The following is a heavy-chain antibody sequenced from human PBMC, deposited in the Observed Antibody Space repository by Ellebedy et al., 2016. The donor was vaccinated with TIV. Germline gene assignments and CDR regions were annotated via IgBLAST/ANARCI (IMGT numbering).Heavy chain of an antibody. D-gene: IGHD3-22*01. Sequence: LSLTXXASGFTFSSYGMHWVRQAPGKGLEWVAVIWYDGSNKYYADSVKGRFTISRDNSKNTLYLQMNSLRAEDTAVYYCARDHPGYYDSSGYIDYWGQGTLVTVSS. J-gene: IGHJ4*02. V-gene: IGHV3-33*01. CDR3: ARDHPGYYDSSGYIDY. CDR1: GFTFSSYG. CDR2: IWYDGSNK.